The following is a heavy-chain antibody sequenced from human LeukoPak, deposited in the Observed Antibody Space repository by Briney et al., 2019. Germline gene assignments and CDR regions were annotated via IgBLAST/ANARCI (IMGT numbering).Heavy chain of an antibody. V-gene: IGHV3-53*01. CDR1: DFTVRSNY. D-gene: IGHD3-9*01. CDR3: GHLRYFDWLSDFDY. CDR2: IYSGDST. J-gene: IGHJ4*02. Sequence: GGSLRLSCAASDFTVRSNYMSWVRQAPGKGLEWVSLIYSGDSTNYADSVRGRFTISRDNSKKTLYLQMNSLRAEDTAVYYCGHLRYFDWLSDFDYWGQGTLVTVSS.